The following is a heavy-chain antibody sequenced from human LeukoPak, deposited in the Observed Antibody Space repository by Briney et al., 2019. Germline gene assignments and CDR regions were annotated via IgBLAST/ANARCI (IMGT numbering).Heavy chain of an antibody. CDR1: GFTFSSYA. D-gene: IGHD2-15*01. Sequence: GGSLRLSCAASGFTFSSYAMGWVRQAPGKGLEWVSAISGSGGSTYYADSVKGRFTISRDNSKNTLYLQMNSLRAEDTAVYYCAKDRGWPTVYWYFDLWGRGTLVTVSS. CDR2: ISGSGGST. CDR3: AKDRGWPTVYWYFDL. V-gene: IGHV3-23*01. J-gene: IGHJ2*01.